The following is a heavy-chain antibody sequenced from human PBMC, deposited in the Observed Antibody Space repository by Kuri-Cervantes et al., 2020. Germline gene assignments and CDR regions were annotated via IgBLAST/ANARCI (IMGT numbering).Heavy chain of an antibody. J-gene: IGHJ3*02. Sequence: GGSLRLSCAASGFTFSSYAMSWVRQAPGKGLVWVSRINNDGAVREYADSVKGRFTISRDNAKNTVYLQMNSLRAEDTAVYSCATGYYDSSAFGIWGQGTMVTVSS. CDR2: INNDGAVR. CDR1: GFTFSSYA. V-gene: IGHV3-74*03. D-gene: IGHD3-22*01. CDR3: ATGYYDSSAFGI.